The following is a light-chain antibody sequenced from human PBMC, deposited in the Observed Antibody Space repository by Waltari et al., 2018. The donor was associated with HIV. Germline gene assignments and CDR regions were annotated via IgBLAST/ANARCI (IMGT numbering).Light chain of an antibody. V-gene: IGLV1-47*01. CDR3: AAWDDSLSGLNWV. CDR2: RNN. CDR1: SSNIGSNY. Sequence: QSVLTQPPSASGTPGQRVTISCSGSSSNIGSNYVYWYQQLPGTAPKLLIYRNNQRPSGVPDRFSGSKSGTSASLAIGGLRSEDEADYYWAAWDDSLSGLNWVFGGGTKLTVL. J-gene: IGLJ3*02.